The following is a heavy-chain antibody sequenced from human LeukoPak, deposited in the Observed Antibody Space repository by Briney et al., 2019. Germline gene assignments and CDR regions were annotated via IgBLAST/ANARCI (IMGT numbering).Heavy chain of an antibody. V-gene: IGHV3-48*03. CDR1: GFTFSTYE. Sequence: GGSLRLSCAGSGFTFSTYEINWVRQAPGKGLEWVSYIGHGGRTTYYADSVKGRFTISRDNAKNSLYLQMNSLRAEDTAVYYCARDHLNYDFWSGFFGVWGQGTLVTVSS. D-gene: IGHD3-3*01. CDR3: ARDHLNYDFWSGFFGV. J-gene: IGHJ4*02. CDR2: IGHGGRTT.